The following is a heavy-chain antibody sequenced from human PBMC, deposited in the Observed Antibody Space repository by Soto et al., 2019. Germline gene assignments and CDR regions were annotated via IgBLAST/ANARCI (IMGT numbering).Heavy chain of an antibody. CDR3: ARDKITGLFDY. J-gene: IGHJ4*02. Sequence: SETLSLTCNVSGGSISSGDYYWSWIRQPPGKGLEWIGYIYFSESTSYNPSLKSRVTISGDKSKNQFSLRLTSVTAADTAVYYCARDKITGLFDYWGQGTLVT. V-gene: IGHV4-30-4*01. D-gene: IGHD2-8*02. CDR1: GGSISSGDYY. CDR2: IYFSEST.